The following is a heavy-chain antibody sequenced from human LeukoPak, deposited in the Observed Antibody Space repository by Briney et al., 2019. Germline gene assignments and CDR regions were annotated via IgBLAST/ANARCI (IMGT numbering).Heavy chain of an antibody. V-gene: IGHV3-23*01. CDR2: ISGSGGST. Sequence: PGGSLRLSSAASGFTFSSYAMSWVRQAPGKGLEWVSAISGSGGSTYYADSVKGRFTISRDNSKNTLYLQMNSLRAEDTAVYYCAKDPDYDFWSGYYMPGAFDIWGQGTMVTVSS. J-gene: IGHJ3*02. D-gene: IGHD3-3*01. CDR3: AKDPDYDFWSGYYMPGAFDI. CDR1: GFTFSSYA.